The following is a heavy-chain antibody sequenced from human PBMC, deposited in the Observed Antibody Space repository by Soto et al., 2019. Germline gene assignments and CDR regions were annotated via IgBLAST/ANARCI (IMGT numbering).Heavy chain of an antibody. J-gene: IGHJ4*02. CDR3: ARDGFSSSWYGFDY. V-gene: IGHV3-48*02. CDR2: ISSSSSTI. CDR1: GFTFSSYS. Sequence: EVQLVESGGGLVQPGGSLRLSCAASGFTFSSYSMNWVRQAPGKGLEWVSYISSSSSTIYYADSVKGRFTISRDNAKNARYLQMTSRRDEDTAVYYCARDGFSSSWYGFDYWGQGTLVTVSS. D-gene: IGHD6-13*01.